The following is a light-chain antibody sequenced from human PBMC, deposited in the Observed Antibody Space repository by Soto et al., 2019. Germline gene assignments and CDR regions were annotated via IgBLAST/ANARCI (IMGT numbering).Light chain of an antibody. CDR2: EVS. J-gene: IGLJ2*01. V-gene: IGLV2-8*01. CDR3: SSYAGSNNFVV. CDR1: SSDVGGYNY. Sequence: QSALTQPPSASWSPGQSVTISCTGTSSDVGGYNYVYWYQQHPGKAPKLMIYEVSKRPSGVPDRFSGSKSGNTASLTVSGLQAEDEADYYCSSYAGSNNFVVFGGGTKLTVL.